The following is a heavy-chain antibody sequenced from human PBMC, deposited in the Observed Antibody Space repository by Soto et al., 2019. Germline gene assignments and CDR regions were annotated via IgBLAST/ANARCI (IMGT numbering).Heavy chain of an antibody. CDR2: IYPGDSDT. CDR1: GYSYTSYW. D-gene: IGHD3-22*01. CDR3: ARLYDRVINGAFDI. J-gene: IGHJ3*02. Sequence: PGESLKISCKGSGYSYTSYWIGWVRQMPGKGLEWMGIIYPGDSDTRYSPSFQGQVTISADKSISTAYLQWSSLKASDTAMYYCARLYDRVINGAFDILGQGTMVTVSS. V-gene: IGHV5-51*01.